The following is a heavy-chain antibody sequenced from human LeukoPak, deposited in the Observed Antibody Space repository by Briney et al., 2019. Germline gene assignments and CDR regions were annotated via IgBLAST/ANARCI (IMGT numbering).Heavy chain of an antibody. CDR1: GYTFTGYY. D-gene: IGHD4-11*01. V-gene: IGHV1-2*02. CDR2: INPNSGGT. CDR3: ARSHRVTTGIVYYYMDV. J-gene: IGHJ6*03. Sequence: ASVKVSCKASGYTFTGYYMHWVRQAPGQGLEWMGWINPNSGGTNYAQKFQGRVTMTRDTSISTAYMELSRLRSDDTAVYYCARSHRVTTGIVYYYMDVWGKGTTVTVSS.